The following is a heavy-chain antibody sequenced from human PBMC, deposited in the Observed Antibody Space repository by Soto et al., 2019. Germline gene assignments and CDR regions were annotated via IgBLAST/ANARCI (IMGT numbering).Heavy chain of an antibody. V-gene: IGHV4-59*08. J-gene: IGHJ3*02. CDR2: IYYSGST. CDR3: ARHHPDYGDYVDAFDI. Sequence: SETLSLTCTVSGGSFNNQYWNWIRQSPGKGLEWIGFIYYSGSTKYNPSFKSRVSISLDTTNNQFSLRLSSVTAADTAVYYCARHHPDYGDYVDAFDIWGQGTMVTVSS. CDR1: GGSFNNQY. D-gene: IGHD4-17*01.